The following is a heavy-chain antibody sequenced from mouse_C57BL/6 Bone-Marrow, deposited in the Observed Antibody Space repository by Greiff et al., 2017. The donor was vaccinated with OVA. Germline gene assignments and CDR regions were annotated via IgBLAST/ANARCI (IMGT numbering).Heavy chain of an antibody. Sequence: EVNVVESGGGLVQSGRSLRLSCATSGFTFSDFYMEWVRQAPGKGLEWIAASRNKANDYTTEYSASVKGRFIVSRDTSQSILYLQMKARRAEDTAIYYCARANTVRGTYAMDYWGQGTSGTVSS. CDR3: ARANTVRGTYAMDY. V-gene: IGHV7-1*01. D-gene: IGHD1-1*01. J-gene: IGHJ4*01. CDR2: SRNKANDYTT. CDR1: GFTFSDFY.